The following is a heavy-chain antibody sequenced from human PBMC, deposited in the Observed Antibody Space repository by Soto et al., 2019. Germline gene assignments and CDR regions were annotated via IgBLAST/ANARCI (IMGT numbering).Heavy chain of an antibody. V-gene: IGHV1-69*06. CDR3: ARVGGTGGYTYGLDY. Sequence: QVQLVQSGAEVKKPGSSVKVSCKASGGTFSSYAISWVRQAPGQGLEWMGGNIPVFGTGIYAQKFQGRVTITADKSTNTAYMELSSLRSEDTAVYFCARVGGTGGYTYGLDYWGQGTLVTVSS. CDR1: GGTFSSYA. D-gene: IGHD5-18*01. J-gene: IGHJ4*02. CDR2: NIPVFGTG.